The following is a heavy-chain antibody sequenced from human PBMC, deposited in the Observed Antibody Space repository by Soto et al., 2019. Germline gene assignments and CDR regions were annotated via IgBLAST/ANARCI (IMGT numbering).Heavy chain of an antibody. V-gene: IGHV4-34*01. CDR3: ARGTRITMVRGVIIPNFDY. Sequence: PSETLSLTCAVYGGSFSGYYWSWIRQPPGKGLEWIGEINHSGSTNYNPSLKGRVTISVDTSKNQFSLKLSSVTAADTAVYYCARGTRITMVRGVIIPNFDYRGQGTLVTVSS. J-gene: IGHJ4*02. CDR2: INHSGST. CDR1: GGSFSGYY. D-gene: IGHD3-10*01.